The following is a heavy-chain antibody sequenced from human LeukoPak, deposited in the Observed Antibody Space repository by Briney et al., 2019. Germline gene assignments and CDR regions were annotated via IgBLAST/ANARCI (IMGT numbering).Heavy chain of an antibody. D-gene: IGHD2-2*01. V-gene: IGHV4-34*01. Sequence: SETLSLTCAVYGGSFSGYYWSWIRQPPGKGLEWIGEINHSGSTNYNPSLKSRVTISVDTSKNQFSLKLSSVTAADTAVYYCARVSWYCSSTSCREAYFDYWGQGTLVTVSS. CDR2: INHSGST. CDR3: ARVSWYCSSTSCREAYFDY. CDR1: GGSFSGYY. J-gene: IGHJ4*02.